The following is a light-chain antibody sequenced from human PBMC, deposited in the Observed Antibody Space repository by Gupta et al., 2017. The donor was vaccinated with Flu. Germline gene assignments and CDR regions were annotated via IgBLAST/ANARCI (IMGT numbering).Light chain of an antibody. CDR3: LQYGSSPPS. Sequence: RLLIYGASNRATGISDRFSGSGSGTDFTLTISRLEPEDFAVYYCLQYGSSPPSFGPGTKVHIK. J-gene: IGKJ3*01. V-gene: IGKV3-20*01. CDR2: GAS.